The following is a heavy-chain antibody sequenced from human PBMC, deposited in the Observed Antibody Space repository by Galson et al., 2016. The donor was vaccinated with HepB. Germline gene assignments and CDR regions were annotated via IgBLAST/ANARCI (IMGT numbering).Heavy chain of an antibody. CDR2: SSSSGDNT. CDR1: GIPLREYA. J-gene: IGHJ4*02. V-gene: IGHV3-23*01. CDR3: AREKTVAVPAALDY. D-gene: IGHD2-2*01. Sequence: SLRLSCAASGIPLREYAMNWVRQPPGKGLEWVSLSSSSGDNTYYADSVKGRFTISRDNSKNTLYLQMNSLRAEDTAVYYCAREKTVAVPAALDYWGQGTLVTVSS.